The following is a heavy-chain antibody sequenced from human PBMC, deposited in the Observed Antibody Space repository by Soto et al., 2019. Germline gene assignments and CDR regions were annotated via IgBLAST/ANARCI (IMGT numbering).Heavy chain of an antibody. CDR1: GGSIRDYY. CDR3: ARLGGDYQACDS. V-gene: IGHV4-59*08. Sequence: TSETLSLTCTVSGGSIRDYYWGWIRQSPGKGLEWIGYIYYTGTTKYNPSLKSRVTISVDSSKNQFSLKLDSVTAADTAVYYCARLGGDYQACDSWGQGTLVTVSS. CDR2: IYYTGTT. J-gene: IGHJ4*02. D-gene: IGHD2-21*01.